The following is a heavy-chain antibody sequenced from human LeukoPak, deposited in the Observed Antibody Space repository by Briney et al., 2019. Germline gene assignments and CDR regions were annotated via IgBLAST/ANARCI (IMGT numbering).Heavy chain of an antibody. D-gene: IGHD3-16*01. J-gene: IGHJ4*02. CDR2: INTDGSST. Sequence: GGSLRLSCAASGFTLSSYWMHWVRQAPGKGLVWVSRINTDGSSTNYADSVKGRLTVSRDNAKNTVYLQMNSLRAEDTAVYYCAGLGGIPGYWGQGTLVTVSS. CDR3: AGLGGIPGY. V-gene: IGHV3-74*01. CDR1: GFTLSSYW.